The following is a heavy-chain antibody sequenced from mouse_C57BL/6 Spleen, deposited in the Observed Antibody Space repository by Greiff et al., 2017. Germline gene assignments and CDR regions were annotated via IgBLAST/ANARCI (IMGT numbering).Heavy chain of an antibody. CDR2: ICAGGGYT. V-gene: IGHV5-4*01. Sequence: EVQLVESGGGLVKPGGSLKLSCAASGFTFSSYAMSWVRQTPGKRLEWVGTICAGGGYTYYPDNVKGRFTISRDNAKNNLYLQMRHLKSEDTAMYYCAREDPRDYRGEEDFAYWGQGTLVTVSA. CDR3: AREDPRDYRGEEDFAY. CDR1: GFTFSSYA. D-gene: IGHD2-13*01. J-gene: IGHJ3*01.